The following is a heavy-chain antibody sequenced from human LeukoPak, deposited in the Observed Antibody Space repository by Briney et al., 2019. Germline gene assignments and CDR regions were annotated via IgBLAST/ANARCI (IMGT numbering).Heavy chain of an antibody. V-gene: IGHV1-69*13. CDR2: IIPIFGTA. D-gene: IGHD3-3*01. Sequence: SVKVSCKGSGCTFSSYAISWVRQAPGQGLEWMGGIIPIFGTANYAQKFQGRVTITADESTSTAYMELRSLRSEDTAVYYCARDPRSGVTNINWFDPWGQGTLITVSS. J-gene: IGHJ5*02. CDR1: GCTFSSYA. CDR3: ARDPRSGVTNINWFDP.